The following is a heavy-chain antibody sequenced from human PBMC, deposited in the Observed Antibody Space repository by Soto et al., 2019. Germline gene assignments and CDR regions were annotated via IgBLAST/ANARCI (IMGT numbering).Heavy chain of an antibody. CDR2: ISAYNGNT. Sequence: QVQLVQSGAEVKKPGASVKVSCKASGYTFTSYGISWVRQAPGQGLEWMGWISAYNGNTNYAQKLQGRVTMTTDTSTSTAYMELRSLRSDDTAVYYCARDVDGSGSYPLYYYYYGMDVWGQGTTVTVSS. CDR1: GYTFTSYG. CDR3: ARDVDGSGSYPLYYYYYGMDV. J-gene: IGHJ6*02. V-gene: IGHV1-18*01. D-gene: IGHD3-10*01.